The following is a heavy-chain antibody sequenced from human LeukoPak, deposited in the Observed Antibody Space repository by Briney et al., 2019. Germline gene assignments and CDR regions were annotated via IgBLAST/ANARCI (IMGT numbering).Heavy chain of an antibody. CDR2: IIPIFGTA. CDR3: GRGVGYCSSTSCYGGGSYFDY. D-gene: IGHD2-2*01. CDR1: GVTFSSYA. Sequence: SVKVSCKASGVTFSSYAISWVRQAPGQGLEWMGGIIPIFGTANYAQKIQGRGTITAEESRSKAYMELSSLRSEDTAVYYCGRGVGYCSSTSCYGGGSYFDYWGQGTLVTVSS. V-gene: IGHV1-69*13. J-gene: IGHJ4*02.